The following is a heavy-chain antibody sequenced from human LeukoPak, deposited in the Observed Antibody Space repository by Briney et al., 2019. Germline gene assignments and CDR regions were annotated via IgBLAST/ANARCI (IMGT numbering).Heavy chain of an antibody. CDR3: SSPAYGISKFDY. CDR2: IYPGDSDI. J-gene: IGHJ4*02. D-gene: IGHD3-3*02. V-gene: IGHV5-51*01. CDR1: GYRYAGYW. Sequence: RTGESLKIYCKGSGYRYAGYWIDCVRQMPGKGLEWMGIIYPGDSDIRYSPSFQGQVTISADKSISTAYLHWSSLKASDTAMYYRSSPAYGISKFDYWGQGTLVTVSS.